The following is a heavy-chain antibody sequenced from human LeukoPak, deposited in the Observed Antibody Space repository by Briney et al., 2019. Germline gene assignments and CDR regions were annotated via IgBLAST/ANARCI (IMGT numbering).Heavy chain of an antibody. CDR2: IKKDGSEK. Sequence: SGGSLRLSCTASGFIFSGSWMAWIRQAPGKGLEWVAIIKKDGSEKYYVDSMKGRFTLSRDNAKNSLFLQMNSLRADDTAIYYCARNQQLGGHSYYYYGMDVWGQGTTVTVSS. D-gene: IGHD3-16*01. J-gene: IGHJ6*02. V-gene: IGHV3-7*03. CDR3: ARNQQLGGHSYYYYGMDV. CDR1: GFIFSGSW.